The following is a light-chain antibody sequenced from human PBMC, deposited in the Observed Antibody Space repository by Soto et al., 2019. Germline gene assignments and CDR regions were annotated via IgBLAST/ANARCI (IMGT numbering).Light chain of an antibody. CDR1: SSDVGGYNY. J-gene: IGLJ1*01. V-gene: IGLV2-14*01. CDR2: DVS. Sequence: QSALTQPASVSGSPGQSITISCTGTSSDVGGYNYVSWYQQHPGKAPKLMIYDVSNRPSGVSNRFSGSKSGTTASLTNSGLQAEDEADYYCSSYTSSSTNVFGTGTKLTVL. CDR3: SSYTSSSTNV.